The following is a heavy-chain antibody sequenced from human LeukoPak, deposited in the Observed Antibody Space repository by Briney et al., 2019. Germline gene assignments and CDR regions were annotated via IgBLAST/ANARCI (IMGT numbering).Heavy chain of an antibody. CDR1: GFTFSSSW. J-gene: IGHJ5*02. CDR2: IKEDGSEK. D-gene: IGHD2-8*01. V-gene: IGHV3-7*04. Sequence: GGSLRLSCAASGFTFSSSWMSWVRQAPGKGLEWVANIKEDGSEKFYVDSVKGRFTISRDNPKNSLYLQMNSLRVEDTAVYYCARALYSTNWFDPWGQGTLVTVSS. CDR3: ARALYSTNWFDP.